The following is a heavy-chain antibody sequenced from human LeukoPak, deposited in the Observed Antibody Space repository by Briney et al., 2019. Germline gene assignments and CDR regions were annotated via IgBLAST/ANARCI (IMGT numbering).Heavy chain of an antibody. CDR3: AKDSYFIDRTANAFDI. V-gene: IGHV3-53*05. D-gene: IGHD1-14*01. CDR1: GFTVSSNY. CDR2: IYSGTST. J-gene: IGHJ3*02. Sequence: GGSLRLSCAASGFTVSSNYMSWVRQAPGEGLEWVSVIYSGTSTYHADSVKGRFTISRDISKNTLYLQMNSLRAEDTAVYYCAKDSYFIDRTANAFDIWSQGTMVTVSS.